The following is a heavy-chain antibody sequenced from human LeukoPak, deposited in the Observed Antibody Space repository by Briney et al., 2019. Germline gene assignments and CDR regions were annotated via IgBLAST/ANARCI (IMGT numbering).Heavy chain of an antibody. V-gene: IGHV1-3*01. J-gene: IGHJ6*02. CDR3: ASSSSTNWGVYFFATDV. CDR2: INAGNGNT. Sequence: ASVKVSCKPSGYIFTSYAIHWVRQAPGQSLECMGWINAGNGNTQYLQNFQGRVTFTWDTSANTGYMELSSLRSEDTAVYYCASSSSTNWGVYFFATDVWGQGTTVTVSS. CDR1: GYIFTSYA. D-gene: IGHD2-2*01.